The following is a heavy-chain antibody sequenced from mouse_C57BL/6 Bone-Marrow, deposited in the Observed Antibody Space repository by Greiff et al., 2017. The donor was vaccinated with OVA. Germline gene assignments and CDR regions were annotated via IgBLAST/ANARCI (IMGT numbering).Heavy chain of an antibody. D-gene: IGHD2-3*01. CDR2: IHPNSGST. J-gene: IGHJ2*01. CDR3: ASYDGYYVKDY. Sequence: VQLQQPGAELVKPGASVKLSCKASGYTFTSYWMHWVKQRPGQGLEWIGMIHPNSGSTNYNEKFKSKATLTVDKSSSTAYMQLSSLTSEDSAVYYCASYDGYYVKDYWGQGTTLTVSS. CDR1: GYTFTSYW. V-gene: IGHV1-64*01.